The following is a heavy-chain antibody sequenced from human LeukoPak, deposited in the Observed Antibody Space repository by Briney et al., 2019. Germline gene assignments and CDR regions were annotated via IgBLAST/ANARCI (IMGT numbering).Heavy chain of an antibody. Sequence: GGSLRLSCAPSGFSFSDYYMSWIRQAPGKGLEWVSYISSNGSSIYYADSVKGRFTISRDNANNSLYLQMNSLRAEDTAVYYCARESNSSGWYLGGFDYWGQGALSPSPQ. CDR1: GFSFSDYY. D-gene: IGHD6-19*01. CDR3: ARESNSSGWYLGGFDY. J-gene: IGHJ4*02. CDR2: ISSNGSSI. V-gene: IGHV3-11*04.